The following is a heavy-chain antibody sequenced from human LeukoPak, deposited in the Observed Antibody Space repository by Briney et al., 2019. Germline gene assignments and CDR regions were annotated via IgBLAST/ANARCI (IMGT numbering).Heavy chain of an antibody. V-gene: IGHV4-39*01. D-gene: IGHD4-17*01. CDR3: AGQLYGSDY. CDR2: IYYSGST. Sequence: PSETLSLTCTVSGGSISSSSYYWGWNRQPPGKGLEWIGSIYYSGSTYYNPSLKSRVTISVDTSKNQFSLKLSSVTAADTAVYYCAGQLYGSDYWGQGTLVTVSP. CDR1: GGSISSSSYY. J-gene: IGHJ4*02.